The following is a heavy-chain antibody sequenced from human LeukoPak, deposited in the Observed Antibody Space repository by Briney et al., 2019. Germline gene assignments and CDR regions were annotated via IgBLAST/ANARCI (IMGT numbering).Heavy chain of an antibody. CDR1: GYTLTELS. V-gene: IGHV1-24*01. CDR3: ATRTGDIGYFDY. J-gene: IGHJ4*02. CDR2: FDPEDGET. D-gene: IGHD7-27*01. Sequence: ASVKVSCKVSGYTLTELSMHWVRQAPGKGLEWMGGFDPEDGETIYAQKFQGRVTMTEDTSTDTAYMELSSLRSEDTAVYYCATRTGDIGYFDYWGQGTLVTVSS.